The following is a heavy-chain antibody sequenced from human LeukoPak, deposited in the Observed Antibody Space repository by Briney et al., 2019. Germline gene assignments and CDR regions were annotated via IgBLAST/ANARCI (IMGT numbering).Heavy chain of an antibody. J-gene: IGHJ4*02. V-gene: IGHV3-48*02. CDR1: GFTFSSYS. D-gene: IGHD5-18*01. CDR2: ISSSSSTI. Sequence: GGSLRLSCAASGFTFSSYSMSWVRQAPGKGLEWVSYISSSSSTIYYADSVRGRFTISRDNAKNSLYLQMNSLRDEDTAVYYCARFNGYSYGYEDYWGQGTLVTVSS. CDR3: ARFNGYSYGYEDY.